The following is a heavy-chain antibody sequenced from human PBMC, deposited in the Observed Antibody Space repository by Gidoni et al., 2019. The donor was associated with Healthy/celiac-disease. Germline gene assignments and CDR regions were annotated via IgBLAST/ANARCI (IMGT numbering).Heavy chain of an antibody. CDR1: GFNVSSNY. V-gene: IGHV3-66*04. CDR3: ARPFGYSYGTDY. Sequence: EVQLVESGGGLVQSGGSLRLSCAASGFNVSSNYMSWVRQAPGKGLAWVSVIYSGGSTYYADSVKGRFTISRDNSKNTLYLQMNSLRAEDTAVYYCARPFGYSYGTDYWGQGTLVTVSS. CDR2: IYSGGST. J-gene: IGHJ4*02. D-gene: IGHD5-18*01.